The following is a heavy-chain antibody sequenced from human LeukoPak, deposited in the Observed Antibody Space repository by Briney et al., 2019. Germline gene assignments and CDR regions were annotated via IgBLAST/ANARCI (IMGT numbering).Heavy chain of an antibody. V-gene: IGHV5-51*01. J-gene: IGHJ6*02. CDR1: GYSFSTYW. CDR3: ARRGHSSSWYGLDV. D-gene: IGHD6-13*01. Sequence: GESLKISCKGSGYSFSTYWIAWVRQMPGKGLEYMGIIYPGDSDTRYSPSFQGQVTISVDKSISTAYVQWSILEASDTAMYYCARRGHSSSWYGLDVWGQGTTVTVSS. CDR2: IYPGDSDT.